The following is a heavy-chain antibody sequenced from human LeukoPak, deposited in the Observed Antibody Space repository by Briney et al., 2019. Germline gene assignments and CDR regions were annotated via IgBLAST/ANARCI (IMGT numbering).Heavy chain of an antibody. CDR3: ARFGGTVTEKHFDY. Sequence: ASVKVSCKASGCTFSSYAISWVRQAPGQGLEWMGGIIPIFGTANYAQKFQGRVRITADESTSTAYMELSSLRSEDTAVYYCARFGGTVTEKHFDYWGQGTLVTVSS. CDR1: GCTFSSYA. J-gene: IGHJ4*02. D-gene: IGHD4-17*01. CDR2: IIPIFGTA. V-gene: IGHV1-69*13.